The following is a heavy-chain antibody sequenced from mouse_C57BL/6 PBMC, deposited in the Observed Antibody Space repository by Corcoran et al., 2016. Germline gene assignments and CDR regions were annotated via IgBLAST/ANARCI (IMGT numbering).Heavy chain of an antibody. D-gene: IGHD1-1*01. CDR3: ARTFPYYGSSAWYFDV. CDR1: GYTFTTYG. V-gene: IGHV9-3*01. Sequence: QIQLVQSGPELKKPGETVKISCKASGYTFTTYGMSWVKQAPGKGLKWMGWINTYSGVPTYADDFKGRFAFSLENSASTAYLQINNLKNEDTATYFCARTFPYYGSSAWYFDVWGTGTTVTVSS. CDR2: INTYSGVP. J-gene: IGHJ1*03.